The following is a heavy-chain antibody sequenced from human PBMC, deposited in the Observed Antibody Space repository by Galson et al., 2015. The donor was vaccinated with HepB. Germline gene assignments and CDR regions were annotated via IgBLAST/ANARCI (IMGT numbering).Heavy chain of an antibody. V-gene: IGHV3-53*01. J-gene: IGHJ4*02. Sequence: SLRLSCAASGFTVSSNYMSWVRQAPGKGLEWVSVIYSGGSIYYADSVKGRFTISRDNSKNTLYLQMNSLRAEDTAVYYCAREYGAVAGMLDYWGQGTLVTVSS. CDR3: AREYGAVAGMLDY. CDR1: GFTVSSNY. D-gene: IGHD6-19*01. CDR2: IYSGGSI.